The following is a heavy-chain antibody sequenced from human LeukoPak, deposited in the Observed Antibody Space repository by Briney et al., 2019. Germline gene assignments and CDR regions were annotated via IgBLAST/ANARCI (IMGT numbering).Heavy chain of an antibody. CDR1: GVSTSSSSYY. V-gene: IGHV4-39*01. Sequence: SETLSLACTVSGVSTSSSSYYWGWIRQPPGKGLEWIGSIYYSGSTYYNPSLKSRVTISVDTSKNQFSLKLSSVTAADTAVYYCARPRYYDYVWGSYRYRGGYYFDYWGQGTLVTVSS. CDR2: IYYSGST. CDR3: ARPRYYDYVWGSYRYRGGYYFDY. J-gene: IGHJ4*02. D-gene: IGHD3-16*02.